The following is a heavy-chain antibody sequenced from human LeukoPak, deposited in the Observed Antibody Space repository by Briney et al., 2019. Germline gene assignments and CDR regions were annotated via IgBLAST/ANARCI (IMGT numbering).Heavy chain of an antibody. D-gene: IGHD6-19*01. CDR1: GFSFSSYS. V-gene: IGHV3-21*01. CDR2: ISSSSNYI. CDR3: AREGWLEGFEY. J-gene: IGHJ4*02. Sequence: KPGRSLRLSCAASGFSFSSYSMNWVRQAPGKGLEWVSSISSSSNYIYYADSVKGRFTISRDNAKNSLYLQMNSLRAEDSAVYYCAREGWLEGFEYWGQGTLVTVSS.